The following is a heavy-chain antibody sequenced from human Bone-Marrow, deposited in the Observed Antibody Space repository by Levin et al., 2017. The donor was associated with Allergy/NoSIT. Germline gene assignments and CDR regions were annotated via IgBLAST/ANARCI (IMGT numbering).Heavy chain of an antibody. CDR3: AKDSSRYSSGWYGAGTNWFDP. D-gene: IGHD6-19*01. Sequence: GESLKISCAASGFTFSSYGMHWVRQAPGKGLEWVAVISYDGSNKYYADSVKGRFTISRDNSKNTLYLQMNSLRAEDTAVYYCAKDSSRYSSGWYGAGTNWFDPWGQGTLVTVSS. J-gene: IGHJ5*02. CDR1: GFTFSSYG. V-gene: IGHV3-30*18. CDR2: ISYDGSNK.